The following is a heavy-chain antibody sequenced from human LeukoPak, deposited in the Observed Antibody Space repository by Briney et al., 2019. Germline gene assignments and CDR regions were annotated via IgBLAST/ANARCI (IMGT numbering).Heavy chain of an antibody. CDR2: ISPSGGTT. J-gene: IGHJ4*02. Sequence: PGGSLRLSCAASGFAFTSYAMSWVRQAPGRGLEWVSAISPSGGTTYYADSVKGRFTISRDNSKNTLYLQMNSLRAEDTAVYYCASGGGVYCSSTSCYNDHDYWGQGTLVTVSS. V-gene: IGHV3-23*01. D-gene: IGHD2-2*02. CDR3: ASGGGVYCSSTSCYNDHDY. CDR1: GFAFTSYA.